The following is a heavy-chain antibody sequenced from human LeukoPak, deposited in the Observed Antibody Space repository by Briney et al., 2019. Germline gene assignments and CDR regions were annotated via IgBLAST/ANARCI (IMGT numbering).Heavy chain of an antibody. CDR1: GGTFSSYA. J-gene: IGHJ5*02. Sequence: SVKVSCKASGGTFSSYAISWVRQAPGQGLEWMGGIIPIFGTANYAQKFQGRVTITADKSTSTAYMELSSLRSEDTAVYFCARDNSIDDRGWWFDPWGQGTLVTVSS. CDR3: ARDNSIDDRGWWFDP. V-gene: IGHV1-69*06. CDR2: IIPIFGTA. D-gene: IGHD4-23*01.